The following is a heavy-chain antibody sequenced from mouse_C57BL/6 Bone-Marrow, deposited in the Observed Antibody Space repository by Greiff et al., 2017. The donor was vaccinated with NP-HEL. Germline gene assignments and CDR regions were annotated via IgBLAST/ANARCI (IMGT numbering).Heavy chain of an antibody. CDR1: GFNIKDAY. CDR2: IDPENGDT. J-gene: IGHJ3*01. CDR3: TTKGIYYYGSSSWFAY. D-gene: IGHD1-1*01. Sequence: VQLQQSGAELVRPGASVKLSCTASGFNIKDAYMHWVKQRPEQGLEWIGWIDPENGDTEYASKFQGKATITADTSSNTAYLQLSSLTSEDTAVYYCTTKGIYYYGSSSWFAYWGQGTLVTVSA. V-gene: IGHV14-4*01.